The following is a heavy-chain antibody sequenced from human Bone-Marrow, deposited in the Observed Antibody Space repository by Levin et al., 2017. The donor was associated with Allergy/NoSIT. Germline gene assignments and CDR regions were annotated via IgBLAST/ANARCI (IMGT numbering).Heavy chain of an antibody. J-gene: IGHJ3*02. V-gene: IGHV3-74*01. CDR3: ARRIRYSGYGYDAFDI. CDR2: INSDGSST. CDR1: GFTFSSYW. Sequence: SCAASGFTFSSYWMHWVRQAPGKGLVWVSRINSDGSSTSYADSVKGRFTISRDNAKNTLYLQMNSLRAEDTAVYYCARRIRYSGYGYDAFDIWGQGTMVTVSS. D-gene: IGHD5-12*01.